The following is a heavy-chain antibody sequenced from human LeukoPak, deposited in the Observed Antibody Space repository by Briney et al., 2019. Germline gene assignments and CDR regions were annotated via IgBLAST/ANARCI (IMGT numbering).Heavy chain of an antibody. Sequence: GGSLRLSCAASGFTFADYAMHWVRQAPGKGLEWVSGISWNSGSIAYADSVKGRFTISRDNAKNSLYLQMNSLRAEDTALYYCAKGYCSSTSCLWIYWGQGTLVTVSS. CDR2: ISWNSGSI. J-gene: IGHJ4*02. V-gene: IGHV3-9*01. CDR3: AKGYCSSTSCLWIY. D-gene: IGHD2-2*01. CDR1: GFTFADYA.